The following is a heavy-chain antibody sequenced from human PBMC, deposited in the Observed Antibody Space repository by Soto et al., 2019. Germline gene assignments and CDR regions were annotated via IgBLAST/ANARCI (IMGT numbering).Heavy chain of an antibody. CDR1: GKTFTSYD. CDR2: INPNSGNI. CDR3: ARGRASGSYYLLDY. D-gene: IGHD3-10*01. Sequence: GASVKVSCKASGKTFTSYDINRVRQATGHGLEWMGWINPNSGNIGYAQKFQGRVTMTRDTAIRTAYMEVSRLRSDDTAVYYCARGRASGSYYLLDYWGQGTLVTVSS. J-gene: IGHJ4*02. V-gene: IGHV1-8*01.